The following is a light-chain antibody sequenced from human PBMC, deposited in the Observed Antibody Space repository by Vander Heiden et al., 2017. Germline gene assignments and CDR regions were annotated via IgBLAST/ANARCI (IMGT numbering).Light chain of an antibody. V-gene: IGLV2-11*01. CDR1: SRDVAAYNF. CDR3: CSYAGSNTYV. J-gene: IGLJ1*01. Sequence: QSALTQPRSVSGSPGQSVTIPCTGTSRDVAAYNFVSWYQQHPGKAPKLIIYDFSKRPSGVPNRFSGSKSGNTATLTISGLQAEDEADYYCCSYAGSNTYVFGSGTKVTVL. CDR2: DFS.